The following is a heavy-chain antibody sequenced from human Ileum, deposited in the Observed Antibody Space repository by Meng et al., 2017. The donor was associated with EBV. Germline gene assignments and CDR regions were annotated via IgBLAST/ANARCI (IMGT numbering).Heavy chain of an antibody. D-gene: IGHD2-8*01. V-gene: IGHV4-4*02. Sequence: QVQRPESGTGLVKASGTLALTCGVSGDSMTNNNVGTWVSQPPGKGLEWIGEIYHSGSTNYNPSLQSRATISVDMSKKQFSLKLRSVTAADTAVYYCARTGVGLAFDYWGLGTLVAVSS. J-gene: IGHJ4*02. CDR1: GDSMTNNNV. CDR2: IYHSGST. CDR3: ARTGVGLAFDY.